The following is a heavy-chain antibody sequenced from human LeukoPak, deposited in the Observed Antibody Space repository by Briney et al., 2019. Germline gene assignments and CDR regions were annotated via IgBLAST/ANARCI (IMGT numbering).Heavy chain of an antibody. CDR3: ARVYREAAGTLDY. V-gene: IGHV3-66*02. Sequence: PGGSLRLSCAASGFSVSSNYISWVRQAPGKGLEWVSVIYSGGDTFYADSVKGRFTISRDNSKNTLYLQMGSLRTDDTAVYYCARVYREAAGTLDYWGQGTLVTVSS. D-gene: IGHD6-13*01. J-gene: IGHJ4*02. CDR2: IYSGGDT. CDR1: GFSVSSNY.